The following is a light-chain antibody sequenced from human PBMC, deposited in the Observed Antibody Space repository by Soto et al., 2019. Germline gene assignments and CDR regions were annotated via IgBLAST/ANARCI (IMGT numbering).Light chain of an antibody. V-gene: IGKV1-9*01. J-gene: IGKJ4*01. CDR1: QRISSH. CDR3: QQFNSYPLT. CDR2: AAS. Sequence: IQLTQSPSSLSASVGDRVTITCRASQRISSHLAWYQQKPGKAPKLLIYAASTLQSGVASRFSGSGSGTDFTLTISSLQPEDFATYYCQQFNSYPLTFGEGTKVEIK.